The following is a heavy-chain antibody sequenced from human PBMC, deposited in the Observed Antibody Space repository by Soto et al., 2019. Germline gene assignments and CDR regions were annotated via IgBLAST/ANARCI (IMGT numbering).Heavy chain of an antibody. V-gene: IGHV4-34*01. CDR1: GESLSGYY. J-gene: IGHJ6*02. CDR3: ARTRILDV. CDR2: INYSGNT. Sequence: QVQIQQWGAGLLKPSETLSLTCAVYGESLSGYYGNWIRQSPGKGLEWIGEINYSGNTNYNPSLKIRVSISIDTSKNQFSLKLSSVTAADTAVYYCARTRILDVWGQGTTVIVSS.